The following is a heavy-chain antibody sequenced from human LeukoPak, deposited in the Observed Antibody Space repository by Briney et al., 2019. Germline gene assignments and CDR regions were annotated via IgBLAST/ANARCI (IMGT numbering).Heavy chain of an antibody. J-gene: IGHJ4*02. CDR2: IIPIFGTA. CDR3: ASYNSGSPAPNFDS. D-gene: IGHD5-12*01. CDR1: GGTFSSYA. Sequence: WASVKVSCKASGGTFSSYAISWVRQAPGQGLEWMGGIIPIFGTANYAQKFQGRVTITADESTSTAYMELSSLRSEDTAVYYCASYNSGSPAPNFDSWGQGTLVTVS. V-gene: IGHV1-69*13.